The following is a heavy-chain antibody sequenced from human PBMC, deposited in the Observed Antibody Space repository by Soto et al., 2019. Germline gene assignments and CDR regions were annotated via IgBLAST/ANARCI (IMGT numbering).Heavy chain of an antibody. CDR2: IIPILGIA. J-gene: IGHJ5*02. Sequence: QVQLVQSGAEVKKPGSSVKVSCKASGGTFSSYTISWVRQAPGQGLEWMGRIIPILGIANYAQKFQGRVTITADKSTSTAYMELSSLRSEETAVYYCASKLGYCSGGSCPSDNWFDPWGQGTLVTVSS. D-gene: IGHD2-15*01. V-gene: IGHV1-69*02. CDR3: ASKLGYCSGGSCPSDNWFDP. CDR1: GGTFSSYT.